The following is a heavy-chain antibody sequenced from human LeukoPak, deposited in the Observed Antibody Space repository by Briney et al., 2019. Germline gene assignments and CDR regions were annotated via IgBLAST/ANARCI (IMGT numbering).Heavy chain of an antibody. Sequence: SVKVSCKAYGGTFSSYAISWVRQAPGQGLEWMGGIIPIFGTANYAQKFQGRVTITTDESTSTAYMELSSLRSEDTAVYYCARGSGIAVAGTEDYYMDVWGKGTTVTVSS. CDR1: GGTFSSYA. CDR3: ARGSGIAVAGTEDYYMDV. CDR2: IIPIFGTA. J-gene: IGHJ6*03. D-gene: IGHD6-19*01. V-gene: IGHV1-69*05.